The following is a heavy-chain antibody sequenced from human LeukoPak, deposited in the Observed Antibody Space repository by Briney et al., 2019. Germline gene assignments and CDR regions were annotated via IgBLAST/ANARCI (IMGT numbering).Heavy chain of an antibody. CDR2: ISSSSSYI. J-gene: IGHJ6*03. CDR1: GFTFSSYS. V-gene: IGHV3-21*01. D-gene: IGHD6-13*01. CDR3: ARDFSIAAADLWSYYYYYMDV. Sequence: PGGSLRLSCAASGFTFSSYSMNWVRQAPGKGLEWVSSISSSSSYIYYADSVKGRFTISRDNAKNSLYLQMNSLRAEDTAVYYCARDFSIAAADLWSYYYYYMDVWGKGTTVTVSS.